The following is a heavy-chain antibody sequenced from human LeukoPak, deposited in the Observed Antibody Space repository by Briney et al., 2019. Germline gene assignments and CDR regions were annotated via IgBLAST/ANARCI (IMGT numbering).Heavy chain of an antibody. Sequence: GGSLRLSCAASGFTFSNYAMSWVRQAPGKGLEWVSAITGSGGNTYYADSVKGRFTISRDNSKNTVFLQMNSLRAEDTAVYYCVKWGDYDVLTGYYVSDYWGQGTLVTVSS. CDR1: GFTFSNYA. D-gene: IGHD3-9*01. CDR3: VKWGDYDVLTGYYVSDY. J-gene: IGHJ4*02. CDR2: ITGSGGNT. V-gene: IGHV3-23*01.